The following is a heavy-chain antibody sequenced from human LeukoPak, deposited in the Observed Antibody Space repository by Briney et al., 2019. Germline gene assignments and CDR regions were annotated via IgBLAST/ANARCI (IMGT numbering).Heavy chain of an antibody. Sequence: LSLTCTVSGGSISSYYWSWIRQPPGKGLEWIAYIRSGATTIYYADSVKGRLTISRDDAKISLFLQMNSLRAEDTAIYYCAAINFRPYWGQGTLVTVPS. V-gene: IGHV3-11*01. CDR1: GGSISSYY. CDR2: IRSGATTI. CDR3: AAINFRPY. J-gene: IGHJ4*02. D-gene: IGHD1-1*01.